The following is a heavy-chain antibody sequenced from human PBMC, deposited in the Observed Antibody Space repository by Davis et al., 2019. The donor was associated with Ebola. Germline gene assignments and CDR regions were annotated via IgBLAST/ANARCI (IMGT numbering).Heavy chain of an antibody. J-gene: IGHJ3*02. CDR3: ARDRDWDDAFDI. CDR2: IWYDGSNK. CDR1: GFTFSSYG. D-gene: IGHD3/OR15-3a*01. V-gene: IGHV3-33*01. Sequence: GESLKISCAASGFTFSSYGMHWVRQAPGKGLEWVAVIWYDGSNKYYADSVKGRFTISRDNSKNTLYLQMNSLRAEDTAVYYCARDRDWDDAFDIWGQGTMVTVSS.